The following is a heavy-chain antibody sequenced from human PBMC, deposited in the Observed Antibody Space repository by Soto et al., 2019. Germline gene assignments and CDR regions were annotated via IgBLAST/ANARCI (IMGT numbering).Heavy chain of an antibody. V-gene: IGHV3-7*03. J-gene: IGHJ4*02. D-gene: IGHD6-19*01. CDR3: AREISSAWYYFFHY. Sequence: PGGSLRLSCAASGFTFSSYWMSWVRQAPGKGLEWVANIKEDGSEKYYVDSVKGRFTISRDNAKNSLYLQMNSLRAEDTAVYYCAREISSAWYYFFHYWGQGTLVTVSS. CDR1: GFTFSSYW. CDR2: IKEDGSEK.